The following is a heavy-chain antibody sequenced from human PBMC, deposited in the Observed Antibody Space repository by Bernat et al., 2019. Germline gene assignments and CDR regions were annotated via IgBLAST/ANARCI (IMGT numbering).Heavy chain of an antibody. J-gene: IGHJ6*03. Sequence: QVQLQESGPGLVKPSETLSLTCTVSGGSISSYYWSWIRQPPGKGLEWIGYIYYSGSTNYNPSLKSRVTISVDTSKNQFSLKLSSVTAADTAVYYCASWHYGSGSYYNNYYYYYMDVWGKGTPVTVSS. CDR3: ASWHYGSGSYYNNYYYYYMDV. V-gene: IGHV4-59*01. D-gene: IGHD3-10*01. CDR1: GGSISSYY. CDR2: IYYSGST.